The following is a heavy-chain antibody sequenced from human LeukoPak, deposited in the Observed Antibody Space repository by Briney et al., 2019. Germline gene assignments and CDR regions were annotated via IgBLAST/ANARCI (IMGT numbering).Heavy chain of an antibody. CDR1: GGSISSSSYY. V-gene: IGHV4-39*01. D-gene: IGHD2-2*01. J-gene: IGHJ3*02. CDR2: FYYSGST. Sequence: SETLSLTCTVSGGSISSSSYYWGWIRQPPGKGLEWIGSFYYSGSTYYNPSLKSRVTISVDTSKNQFSLRLSSVTAADTAVYYCARSVDASDCSSTSCDDAFDIWGQGTMVTVSS. CDR3: ARSVDASDCSSTSCDDAFDI.